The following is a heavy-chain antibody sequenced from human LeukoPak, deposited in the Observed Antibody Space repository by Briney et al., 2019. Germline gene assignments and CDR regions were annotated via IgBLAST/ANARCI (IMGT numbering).Heavy chain of an antibody. Sequence: TGGSLRLSCTASGFTFGDYAMSWFRQAPGKGLEWVSLISWDGGSTYYADSVKGRFTISRDNSKNSLYLQMNSLRTEDTALYYCAKDISMARYSYGSGHDAFDIWGQGTMVTVSS. CDR3: AKDISMARYSYGSGHDAFDI. D-gene: IGHD5-18*01. V-gene: IGHV3-43*01. CDR1: GFTFGDYA. CDR2: ISWDGGST. J-gene: IGHJ3*02.